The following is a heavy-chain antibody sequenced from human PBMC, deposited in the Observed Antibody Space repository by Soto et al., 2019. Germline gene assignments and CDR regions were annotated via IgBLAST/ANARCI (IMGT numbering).Heavy chain of an antibody. CDR2: ISGSGGST. CDR3: APRLWFGELYY. V-gene: IGHV3-23*01. Sequence: EVQLLESGGGLVQPGGSLRLSCAASGFTFSSYAMSWVRQAPGKGLEWVSAISGSGGSTYYADSVKGRFTISRDNSKNPLYLQMNSLRAEDTAVYYCAPRLWFGELYYWGQGTLVTVSS. CDR1: GFTFSSYA. D-gene: IGHD3-10*01. J-gene: IGHJ4*02.